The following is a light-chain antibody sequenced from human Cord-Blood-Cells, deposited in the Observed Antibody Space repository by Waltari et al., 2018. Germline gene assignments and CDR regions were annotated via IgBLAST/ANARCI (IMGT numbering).Light chain of an antibody. J-gene: IGLJ1*01. V-gene: IGLV5-37*01. CDR3: MIWPSNASV. Sequence: QPVLTQPPSSSASPGESARLTCTLHSHINVGSYNIYWYQQKPGSPPRYLLYYDSDSDKGQGSGVPSRFSGSKDASANTGILLISGLQSEDEADYYCMIWPSNASVFGTGTKVTVL. CDR2: YDSDSDK. CDR1: SHINVGSYN.